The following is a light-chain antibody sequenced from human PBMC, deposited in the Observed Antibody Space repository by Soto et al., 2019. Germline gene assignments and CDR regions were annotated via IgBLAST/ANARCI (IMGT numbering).Light chain of an antibody. Sequence: SYELTQPPSVSVSPGQTARITCSGDALPKQYVYWYQQKPGQAPVLVIYKDSERPSGIPERFSGSSSGTTVTLTISGVQAEDEADYYCQSADSSSIYRVFGGGTKLTVL. CDR1: ALPKQY. CDR3: QSADSSSIYRV. V-gene: IGLV3-25*03. CDR2: KDS. J-gene: IGLJ2*01.